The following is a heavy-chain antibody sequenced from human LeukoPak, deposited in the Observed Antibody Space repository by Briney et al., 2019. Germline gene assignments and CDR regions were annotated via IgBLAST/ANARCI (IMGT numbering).Heavy chain of an antibody. Sequence: GESLRLACAASGFTFSSYAMTWVRQAPGKGLEWVSFISGSGGSTYYADSVKGRFTISRDNAKNSLYLQMNSLRAEDTALYYCAKDQLRYFDSYDYWGQGTLVTVSS. J-gene: IGHJ4*02. CDR3: AKDQLRYFDSYDY. V-gene: IGHV3-23*01. CDR2: ISGSGGST. CDR1: GFTFSSYA. D-gene: IGHD3-9*01.